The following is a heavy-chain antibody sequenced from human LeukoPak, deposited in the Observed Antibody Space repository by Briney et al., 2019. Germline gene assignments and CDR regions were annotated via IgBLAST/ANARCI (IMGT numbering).Heavy chain of an antibody. CDR1: GFTFSSYS. Sequence: GGSLRLSCAASGFTFSSYSMNWVRQAPGKGLEWVSSISSSSSYIYYADSVKGRFTISRDNSKNTLYLRMNSLRAEDTAVYYCARANTRMTTVPTGAYWGQGTLVTVSS. V-gene: IGHV3-21*01. CDR2: ISSSSSYI. CDR3: ARANTRMTTVPTGAY. D-gene: IGHD4-17*01. J-gene: IGHJ4*02.